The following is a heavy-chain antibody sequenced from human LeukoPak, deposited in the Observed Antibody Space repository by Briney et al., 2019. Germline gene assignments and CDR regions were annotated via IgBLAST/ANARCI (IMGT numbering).Heavy chain of an antibody. CDR1: GFTFSSYW. Sequence: PGGSLRLSCAASGFTFSSYWMSWVRQAPGKGLEWVANIKQDGSEKYYVDSVKGRFTISRDNAKNTLYLQMNSLRAEDTAVYYCAKDITESGSYDFDYWGQGILVTVSS. CDR2: IKQDGSEK. J-gene: IGHJ4*02. CDR3: AKDITESGSYDFDY. V-gene: IGHV3-7*03. D-gene: IGHD1-26*01.